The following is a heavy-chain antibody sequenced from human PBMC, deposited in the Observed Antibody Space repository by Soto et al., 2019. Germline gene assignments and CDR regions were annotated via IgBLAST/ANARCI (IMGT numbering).Heavy chain of an antibody. D-gene: IGHD5-18*01. J-gene: IGHJ1*01. Sequence: EVQLVESGGGLVQPGGSLRLSCAASGFTFSSYWMHWVRQVPGNGLVWVSSINNDGSSTSYADSVKGRFTISRDNAKNTLAMRMTSRGAEDTAVYCCVRSVPGYRYGQDWGQGALVPVSS. V-gene: IGHV3-74*01. CDR1: GFTFSSYW. CDR3: VRSVPGYRYGQD. CDR2: INNDGSST.